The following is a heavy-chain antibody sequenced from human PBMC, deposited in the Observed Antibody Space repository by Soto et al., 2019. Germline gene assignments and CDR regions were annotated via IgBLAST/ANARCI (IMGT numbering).Heavy chain of an antibody. Sequence: SETLSLTCTVSSGSISSSTYHWAWIRQSPGKGLEWIGTFYYGGRTDYNPSLMSRVTISVDTSKKHFSLKLSSVTAADTAVYHCARSRNPMTTESAMDVWGQGTTVTVSS. J-gene: IGHJ6*02. D-gene: IGHD4-17*01. CDR3: ARSRNPMTTESAMDV. V-gene: IGHV4-39*07. CDR2: FYYGGRT. CDR1: SGSISSSTYH.